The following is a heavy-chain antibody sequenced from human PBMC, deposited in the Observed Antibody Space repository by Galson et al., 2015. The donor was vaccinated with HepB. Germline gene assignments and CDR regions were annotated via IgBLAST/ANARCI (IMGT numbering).Heavy chain of an antibody. CDR2: ISSSSSTI. CDR3: VRDKGGYGGPFDY. CDR1: GFTFSSYS. Sequence: SLRLSCAASGFTFSSYSMNWVRQGPGKGLEWVSFISSSSSTIYYADSVKGRFTISRDNAKDSLYLQMNSLRAEDTAVYYCVRDKGGYGGPFDYWGQGTLVTVSS. D-gene: IGHD4-23*01. J-gene: IGHJ4*02. V-gene: IGHV3-48*04.